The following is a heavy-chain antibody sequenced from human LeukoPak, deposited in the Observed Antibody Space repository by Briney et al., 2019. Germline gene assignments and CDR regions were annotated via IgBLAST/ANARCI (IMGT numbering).Heavy chain of an antibody. CDR2: MNPNSGNT. CDR1: GYTFTSYD. D-gene: IGHD5-18*01. Sequence: ASVKVSCKASGYTFTSYDINWVRQATGQGLEWMGWMNPNSGNTGYAQKFQGRVTITADKSTSTAYMELSSLRSEDTAVYYCASPTGYSYGYGAFDIWGQGTMVTVSS. V-gene: IGHV1-8*01. J-gene: IGHJ3*02. CDR3: ASPTGYSYGYGAFDI.